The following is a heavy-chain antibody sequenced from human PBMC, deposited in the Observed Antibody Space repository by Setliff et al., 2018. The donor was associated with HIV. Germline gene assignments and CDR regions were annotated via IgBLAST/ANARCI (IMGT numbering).Heavy chain of an antibody. D-gene: IGHD4-17*01. CDR2: IIPMFGTA. J-gene: IGHJ4*02. CDR3: ARDDYANTDLDF. V-gene: IGHV7-4-1*01. CDR1: GGTFSTSV. Sequence: GASVKVSCKASGGTFSTSVFGWVRQAPGQGPAWMGGIIPMFGTANFAQNFTGRFVFSYDTSVRTAYLQIVGLKAEDTAVYFCARDDYANTDLDFWGPGTLVTVSS.